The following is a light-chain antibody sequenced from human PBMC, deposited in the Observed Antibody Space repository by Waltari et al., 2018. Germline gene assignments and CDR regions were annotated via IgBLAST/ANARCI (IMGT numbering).Light chain of an antibody. J-gene: IGKJ5*01. Sequence: DVGLPQSPPPLPVTLGQPASISCRSRQSLVYTDGISYLNWFHQRPGQAPTRLMYKVSNRDSGVPDRFSGRGSGTDFTLMISSVEADDVGVYFCMQATHWPVTCGQGTRLEIK. CDR3: MQATHWPVT. CDR2: KVS. V-gene: IGKV2-30*01. CDR1: QSLVYTDGISY.